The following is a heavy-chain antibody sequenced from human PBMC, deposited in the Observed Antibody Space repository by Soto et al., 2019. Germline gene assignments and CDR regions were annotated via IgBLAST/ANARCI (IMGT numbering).Heavy chain of an antibody. V-gene: IGHV4-34*01. CDR1: GGSFSGYY. J-gene: IGHJ4*02. D-gene: IGHD4-17*01. CDR2: INHSGST. Sequence: QVQLQQWGAGLLKPSETLSLTCAVYGGSFSGYYWSWIRQPPGKGLEWLGEINHSGSTNYNPSLKSRVTKSVDTSQNQFSLKLSSVTAADTAVYYCAREYGDYGVIDYWGQGTLVTVSS. CDR3: AREYGDYGVIDY.